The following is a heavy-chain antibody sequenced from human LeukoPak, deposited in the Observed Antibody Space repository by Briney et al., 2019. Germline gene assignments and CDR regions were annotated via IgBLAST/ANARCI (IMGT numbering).Heavy chain of an antibody. CDR3: AKGFSPKRFLEWLFADY. V-gene: IGHV3-23*01. Sequence: GGSLRLSCAASGFTFSSYAMSWVRQAPGKGLEWVSAISGSGGSTYYADSVKGRFTISRDNSKDTLYLQMNSLRAEDTAVYYCAKGFSPKRFLEWLFADYWGQGTLVTVSS. CDR2: ISGSGGST. J-gene: IGHJ4*02. D-gene: IGHD3-3*01. CDR1: GFTFSSYA.